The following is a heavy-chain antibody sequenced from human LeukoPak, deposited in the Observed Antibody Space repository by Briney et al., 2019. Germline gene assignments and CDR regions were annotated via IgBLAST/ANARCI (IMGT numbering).Heavy chain of an antibody. J-gene: IGHJ3*02. Sequence: ASVKVSCKASGYTFTSYDINWVGQAAGQGVEWMGWMNPNSGNTGYAQKFQGRVTMTRNTSMSTAYMELSSLRSEDTAVYYCASNVAVAGAFDIWGQGTMVTVSS. CDR3: ASNVAVAGAFDI. CDR2: MNPNSGNT. D-gene: IGHD6-19*01. V-gene: IGHV1-8*01. CDR1: GYTFTSYD.